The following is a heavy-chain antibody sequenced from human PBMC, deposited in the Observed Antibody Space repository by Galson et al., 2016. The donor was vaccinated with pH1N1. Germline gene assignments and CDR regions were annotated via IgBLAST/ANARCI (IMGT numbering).Heavy chain of an antibody. V-gene: IGHV5-51*03. CDR1: GYGFTTDW. Sequence: QSGAEVKKAGESLRISCKASGYGFTTDWIGWVRQKSGKGLEWMGTIYPGDSDTRYSPSFQGQVTISADTSISTAYLQWSVLKASDTAMYYCVRSPADPGYSYFYMDVWGKGTTVTVSS. J-gene: IGHJ6*03. CDR2: IYPGDSDT. CDR3: VRSPADPGYSYFYMDV.